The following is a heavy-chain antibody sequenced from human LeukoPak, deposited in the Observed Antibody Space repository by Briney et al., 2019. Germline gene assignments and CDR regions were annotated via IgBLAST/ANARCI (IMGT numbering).Heavy chain of an antibody. CDR2: INPNSGGT. D-gene: IGHD3-22*01. CDR3: ARVGYYESSGYYEY. J-gene: IGHJ4*02. Sequence: ASVNVSCKASGYTLTDYYMHWVRQAPGQGLDWMGRINPNSGGTNYAQKFQGRVTMTRDTSISTVYMELSRLSSDDTDVYYCARVGYYESSGYYEYWGQGTLVTVYS. V-gene: IGHV1-2*05. CDR1: GYTLTDYY.